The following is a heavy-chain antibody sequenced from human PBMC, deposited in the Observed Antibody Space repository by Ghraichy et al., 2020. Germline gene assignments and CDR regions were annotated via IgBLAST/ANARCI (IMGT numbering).Heavy chain of an antibody. D-gene: IGHD1-1*01. Sequence: GESLNISCAASGFTFSSYWMHWVRQAPGKGLVWVSRINSDGSSTSYADSVKDRFTISRDNAKNTLYLQMNSLRAEDTAVYYCARVGSGDMDVWGKGTTVTVSS. CDR2: INSDGSST. CDR3: ARVGSGDMDV. V-gene: IGHV3-74*01. J-gene: IGHJ6*03. CDR1: GFTFSSYW.